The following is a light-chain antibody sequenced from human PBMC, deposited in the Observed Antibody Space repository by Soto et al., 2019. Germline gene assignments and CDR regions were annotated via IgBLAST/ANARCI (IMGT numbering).Light chain of an antibody. CDR2: EVS. CDR1: SSDVGGYIY. Sequence: TQPASVSGSPGQSITISCTGTSSDVGGYIYVSWYQQHPGKAPKLMIYEVSNRPSGVSNRFSGSKSGNAASLTISGLQAEDEADYYCTSYSRSSFYVFGTGTKLTVL. CDR3: TSYSRSSFYV. V-gene: IGLV2-14*01. J-gene: IGLJ1*01.